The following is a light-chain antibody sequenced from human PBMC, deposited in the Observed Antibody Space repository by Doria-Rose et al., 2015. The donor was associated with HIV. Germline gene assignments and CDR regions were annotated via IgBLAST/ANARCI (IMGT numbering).Light chain of an antibody. V-gene: IGKV1-39*01. Sequence: LRITQSQSSLSASIGDRVTITCRASQSVSTYLNWFQQEPGKAPKLLIYAASRLQSGVPSRFGGSGSGTDFTLTISGLQTGDFATYYGQQTYSSPPWTGGQGTKVE. J-gene: IGKJ1*01. CDR3: QQTYSSPPWT. CDR1: QSVSTY. CDR2: AAS.